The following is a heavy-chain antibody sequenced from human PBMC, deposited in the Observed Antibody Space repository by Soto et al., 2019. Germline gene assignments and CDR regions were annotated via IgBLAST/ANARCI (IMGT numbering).Heavy chain of an antibody. CDR2: MYYIGIT. J-gene: IGHJ4*02. V-gene: IGHV4-61*01. CDR1: GAPVSSETHF. D-gene: IGHD1-26*01. CDR3: AREDMRGTYYFEY. Sequence: PSETLSLTCTVSGAPVSSETHFWTWIRQPPGNGLEWIGYMYYIGITNSNPALKSRVTLSVDRSRNQFSLSLNSVTAADTAVYYRAREDMRGTYYFEYWGQGTKVTVYS.